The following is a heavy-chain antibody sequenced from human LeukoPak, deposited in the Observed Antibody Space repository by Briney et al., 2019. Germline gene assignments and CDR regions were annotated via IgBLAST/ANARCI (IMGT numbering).Heavy chain of an antibody. CDR1: GGSISSSNW. CDR2: IYHSGST. Sequence: SETLSLTCAVSGGSISSSNWWSWVRQPPGKGLEWIGEIYHSGSTNYSPSLKSRVTISVDKSKNQFSLKLSSVTAADTAVYYCARVRYCSSTSCYTGRAEGLVDYWGQGTLVTVSS. D-gene: IGHD2-2*02. CDR3: ARVRYCSSTSCYTGRAEGLVDY. V-gene: IGHV4-4*02. J-gene: IGHJ4*02.